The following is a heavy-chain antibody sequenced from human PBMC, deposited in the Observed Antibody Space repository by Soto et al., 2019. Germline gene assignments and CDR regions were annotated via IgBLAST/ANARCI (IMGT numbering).Heavy chain of an antibody. CDR2: IYTSGST. Sequence: QVQLQESGPGLVKPSETLSLTCTVSGGSISSYYWSWIRQPAGKGLEWIGRIYTSGSTNYNLSLKSRVTMSVDTSKNQFSLKLSSVTAADTAVYYCARDKGSSSFLSYYYYYGMDVWGQGTTVTVSS. CDR1: GGSISSYY. V-gene: IGHV4-4*07. J-gene: IGHJ6*02. CDR3: ARDKGSSSFLSYYYYYGMDV. D-gene: IGHD6-6*01.